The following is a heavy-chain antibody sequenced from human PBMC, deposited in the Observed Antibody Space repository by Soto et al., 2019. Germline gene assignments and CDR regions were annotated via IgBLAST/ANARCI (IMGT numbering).Heavy chain of an antibody. V-gene: IGHV4-31*03. Sequence: PSETLSLTCTVSGGSISSGGYYWSWIRQHPGKGLEWIGYIYYSGSTYYNPSLKSRVTISVDTSKNQFSLKLSSVTAADTAVYYCARSLLGDYRYRDWFDPWGQGTLVTVSS. CDR1: GGSISSGGYY. CDR3: ARSLLGDYRYRDWFDP. D-gene: IGHD4-17*01. J-gene: IGHJ5*02. CDR2: IYYSGST.